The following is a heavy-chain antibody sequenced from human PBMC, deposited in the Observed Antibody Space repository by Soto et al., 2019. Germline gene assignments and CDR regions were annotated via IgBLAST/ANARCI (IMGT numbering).Heavy chain of an antibody. D-gene: IGHD4-17*01. CDR3: ARRFRDGDYTFDD. CDR2: IYYSGST. Sequence: SETLSLTCTVSGGSVSSGSYYWSWTRQPPGKGLEWIGYIYYSGSTNYNPSLKSRVTISVDTSKNQFSLKLSSVTAADTAVYYGARRFRDGDYTFDDWGQGTLVTVSS. CDR1: GGSVSSGSYY. V-gene: IGHV4-61*01. J-gene: IGHJ4*02.